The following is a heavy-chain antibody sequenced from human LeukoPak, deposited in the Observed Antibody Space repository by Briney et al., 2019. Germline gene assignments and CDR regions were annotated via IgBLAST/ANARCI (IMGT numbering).Heavy chain of an antibody. CDR1: GFRFDA. V-gene: IGHV3-9*01. D-gene: IGHD4-17*01. CDR3: VRGTTVTTMGWLDH. J-gene: IGHJ5*02. CDR2: ISSTSGTM. Sequence: GRSLRLSCAASGFRFDAMHWVRQGPGKGLERVSGISSTSGTMDYADSVKGRFTISRDNAKNSLYLQMSSLRAEDTAFYYCVRGTTVTTMGWLDHWGQGTLVTVSS.